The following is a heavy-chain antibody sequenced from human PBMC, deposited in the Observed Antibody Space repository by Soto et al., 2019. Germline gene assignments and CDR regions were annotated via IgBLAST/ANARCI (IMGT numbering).Heavy chain of an antibody. CDR3: GRDDYGIFPY. CDR1: GYSISAYY. V-gene: IGHV1-2*02. D-gene: IGHD3-10*01. CDR2: IGPKNGGT. J-gene: IGHJ4*02. Sequence: QVQLVQSGTAVKKTGASVKVSCQASGYSISAYYIHWVRQAPGQGLERTGWIGPKNGGTVSAQKFQGRLSMPRDTATSTVYMDLGGLTSGDTALYYCGRDDYGIFPYWGQGSLVTVSS.